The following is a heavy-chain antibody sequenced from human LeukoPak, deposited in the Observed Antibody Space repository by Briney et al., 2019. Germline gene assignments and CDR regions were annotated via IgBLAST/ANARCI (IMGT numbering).Heavy chain of an antibody. J-gene: IGHJ4*02. Sequence: GGSLRLSGAAPGFTFIDSYLSWIRQAPGRGLEWVSYISSSGTTIYYADSVKGRFTISRDNAKNSLYLQMNSLRAEDTAVYYCARDGDYVWGSYRRFDYWGQGTLVTVSS. D-gene: IGHD3-16*02. CDR2: ISSSGTTI. V-gene: IGHV3-11*04. CDR1: GFTFIDSY. CDR3: ARDGDYVWGSYRRFDY.